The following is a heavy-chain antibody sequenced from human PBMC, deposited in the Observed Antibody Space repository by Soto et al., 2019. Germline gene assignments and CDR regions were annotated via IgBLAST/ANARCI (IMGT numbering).Heavy chain of an antibody. D-gene: IGHD1-7*01. V-gene: IGHV3-15*07. Sequence: EVQLVESGGGLVKPGGALRLSCAASGFTFSDAWMNWARQAPGKGLEWVGRIKSKAYGGTADYSAPVRGRFTISRDDSTATMYLQMNSLETDDTGVYYCTSHDATEQNFVPYWGQGTLVTVSS. CDR3: TSHDATEQNFVPY. J-gene: IGHJ4*02. CDR1: GFTFSDAW. CDR2: IKSKAYGGTA.